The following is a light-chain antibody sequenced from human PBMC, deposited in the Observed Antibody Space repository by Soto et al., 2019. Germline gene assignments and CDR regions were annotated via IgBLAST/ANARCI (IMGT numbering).Light chain of an antibody. V-gene: IGLV1-51*02. CDR1: SSNIGNNY. Sequence: QSVLTQPPSVSAAPGQKVTISCSGSSSNIGNNYVSWYQQLPGTAPKHLIYEKNNRPSSIPARFSGAKSGTSATLGVTGLQTGDDDDYYCGTWDSSLSGVVFGGGTKLTVL. J-gene: IGLJ2*01. CDR3: GTWDSSLSGVV. CDR2: EKN.